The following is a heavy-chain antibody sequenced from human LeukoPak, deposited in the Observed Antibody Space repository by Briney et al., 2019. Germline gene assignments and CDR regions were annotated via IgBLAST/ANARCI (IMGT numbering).Heavy chain of an antibody. CDR2: IYSGGST. V-gene: IGHV3-53*01. D-gene: IGHD6-6*01. J-gene: IGHJ4*02. CDR1: GFTVSSNY. CDR3: AKDSSIAARPSCFDY. Sequence: GGSLRLSCAASGFTVSSNYMSWVRQAPGKGLEWVSVIYSGGSTYYADSVKGRFTISRDNSKNTLYLQMNSLRAEDTAVYYCAKDSSIAARPSCFDYWGQGTLVTVSS.